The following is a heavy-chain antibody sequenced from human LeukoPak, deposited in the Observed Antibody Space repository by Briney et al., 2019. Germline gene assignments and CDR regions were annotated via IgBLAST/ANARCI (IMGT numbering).Heavy chain of an antibody. J-gene: IGHJ4*02. D-gene: IGHD3-22*01. CDR1: GFTVDSNY. Sequence: GGSLRLSCAASGFTVDSNYLSWVRQAPGKGLEWVSAISGSGGSTYYADSVKGRFTISRDNSKNALYLQMNSLRAEDTAVYYCAKEGYYYDSSGYYDYWGQGTLVTVSS. V-gene: IGHV3-23*01. CDR3: AKEGYYYDSSGYYDY. CDR2: ISGSGGST.